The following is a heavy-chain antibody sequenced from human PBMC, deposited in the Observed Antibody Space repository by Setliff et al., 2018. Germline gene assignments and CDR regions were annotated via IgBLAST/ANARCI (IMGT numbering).Heavy chain of an antibody. CDR1: GYSFASYG. D-gene: IGHD2-2*01. V-gene: IGHV1-18*01. CDR3: ARGPPDFVVVPAAAKFDY. Sequence: ASVKVSCKTSGYSFASYGINWVRQAPGQGLEWMGWNSAYAQKFQGRVTMTTDTPTSTAYMELRSLRTDDTAVYYCARGPPDFVVVPAAAKFDYWGQGTLVTVSS. CDR2: NSA. J-gene: IGHJ4*02.